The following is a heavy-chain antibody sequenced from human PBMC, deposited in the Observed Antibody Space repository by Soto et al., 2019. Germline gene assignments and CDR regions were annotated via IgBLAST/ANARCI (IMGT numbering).Heavy chain of an antibody. CDR2: ISSSSIYI. Sequence: PGGSLRLSCAASGFTFSSYSINWVRQAPGKGLEWVSSISSSSIYIYYAESVKGRFTISRDDAKNSLYLQMNSLRAEDTAVYYCASGRGRTTATTGGGWGQGTLVTVCS. CDR1: GFTFSSYS. D-gene: IGHD4-17*01. CDR3: ASGRGRTTATTGGG. J-gene: IGHJ4*02. V-gene: IGHV3-21*01.